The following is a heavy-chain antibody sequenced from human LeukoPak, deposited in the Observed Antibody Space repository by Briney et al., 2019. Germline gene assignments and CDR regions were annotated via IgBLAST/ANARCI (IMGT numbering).Heavy chain of an antibody. CDR1: GGSFSGYY. CDR2: INHSGST. D-gene: IGHD3-10*01. Sequence: SETLSLTCAVYGGSFSGYYWSWIRQPPGKGLEWIGEINHSGSTNYNPSLKSPVTISVDTSKNQFSLKPSCVTAADTAVYYCARVDDGYYGSGSYYRLFDYWGQGTLVTVSS. CDR3: ARVDDGYYGSGSYYRLFDY. V-gene: IGHV4-34*01. J-gene: IGHJ4*02.